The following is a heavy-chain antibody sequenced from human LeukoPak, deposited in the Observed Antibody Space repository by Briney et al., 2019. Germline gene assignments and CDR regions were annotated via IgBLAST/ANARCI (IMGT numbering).Heavy chain of an antibody. CDR2: IYGSGGRT. CDR1: GFTFSSYA. J-gene: IGHJ4*02. D-gene: IGHD4-17*01. Sequence: GGSLRLSFAASGFTFSSYAMSWVRQAPGKGLEWVSAIYGSGGRTYYADSVKGRFTISRDNSKNTLYLQMNSLRAEDTAVYYCAKGRPNDYGDYYVGGEGPFDYWGQGTLVTVSS. CDR3: AKGRPNDYGDYYVGGEGPFDY. V-gene: IGHV3-23*01.